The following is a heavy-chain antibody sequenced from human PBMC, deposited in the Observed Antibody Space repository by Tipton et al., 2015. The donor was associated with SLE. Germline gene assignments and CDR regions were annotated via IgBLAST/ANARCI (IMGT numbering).Heavy chain of an antibody. D-gene: IGHD1-7*01. CDR1: GGSISTYY. CDR2: IYYTGST. J-gene: IGHJ3*01. CDR3: ARDGTVDAFDV. V-gene: IGHV4-59*01. Sequence: TLSLTCTVSGGSISTYYWNWIRQPPGKGLEWIGFIYYTGSTNYNPSLKSRVTISVDTSKNQFSLKLSSVTAADTAVYYCARDGTVDAFDVWGQGTMVTASS.